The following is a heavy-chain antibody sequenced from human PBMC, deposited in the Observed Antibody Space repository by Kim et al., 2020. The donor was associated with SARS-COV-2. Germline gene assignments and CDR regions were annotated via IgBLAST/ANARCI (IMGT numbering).Heavy chain of an antibody. J-gene: IGHJ4*02. CDR1: GYSFTSYW. CDR3: ARLPSWRITMVRGVTPHFDY. D-gene: IGHD3-10*01. Sequence: GESLKISCKGSGYSFTSYWIGWVRQMPGKGLEWMGIIYPGDSDTRYSPSFQGQVTISADKSISTAYLQWSSLKASDTAMYYCARLPSWRITMVRGVTPHFDYWGQGTLVTVSS. V-gene: IGHV5-51*01. CDR2: IYPGDSDT.